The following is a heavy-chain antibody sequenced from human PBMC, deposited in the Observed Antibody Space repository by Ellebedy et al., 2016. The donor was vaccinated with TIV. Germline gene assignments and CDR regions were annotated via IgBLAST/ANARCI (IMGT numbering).Heavy chain of an antibody. V-gene: IGHV4-4*02. J-gene: IGHJ5*02. Sequence: MPSETLSLTCAVSGGSISSSNWWSWVRQPPGKGLEWIGEIYHSVSTNYNPSLKSRVTISVDKSKNQFSLKLSSVTAADTAVYYCARDPRIAASWFDPWGQGTLVTVSS. D-gene: IGHD6-25*01. CDR2: IYHSVST. CDR3: ARDPRIAASWFDP. CDR1: GGSISSSNW.